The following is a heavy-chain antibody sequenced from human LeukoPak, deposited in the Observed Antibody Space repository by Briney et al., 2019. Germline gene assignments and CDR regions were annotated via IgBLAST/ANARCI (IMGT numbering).Heavy chain of an antibody. D-gene: IGHD1-26*01. V-gene: IGHV4-34*01. J-gene: IGHJ4*02. Sequence: SETLSLTCAVYGGSFSGYYWSWIRQPPGKGLEWIGEINHSGSTNYNPSLKSRVTISVDTSKNQFSLKLSSVTAADTAVYYCARHGNRPFDYWGQGTLVTVSS. CDR2: INHSGST. CDR3: ARHGNRPFDY. CDR1: GGSFSGYY.